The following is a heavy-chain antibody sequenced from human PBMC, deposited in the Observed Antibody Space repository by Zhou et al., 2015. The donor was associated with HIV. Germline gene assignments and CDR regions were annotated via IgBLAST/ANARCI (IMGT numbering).Heavy chain of an antibody. V-gene: IGHV1-69*06. Sequence: LMQSGTEVTKPGSSVKVSCKASGGTFNNYGFSWVRQAPGQGLEWMGGIIPMFGTANYAQKFQGRVTITADKSTSTAYLELSSLRYEDTAVYYCAREGWGSWYFDLWGRGTLVTVSS. J-gene: IGHJ2*01. CDR2: IIPMFGTA. CDR1: GGTFNNYG. CDR3: AREGWGSWYFDL. D-gene: IGHD7-27*01.